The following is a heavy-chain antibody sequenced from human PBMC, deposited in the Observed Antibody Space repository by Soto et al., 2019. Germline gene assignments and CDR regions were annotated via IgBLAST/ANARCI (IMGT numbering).Heavy chain of an antibody. D-gene: IGHD3-3*01. CDR2: MYWNGDK. CDR1: GFSLSTSGVG. J-gene: IGHJ4*02. CDR3: XXXXXXYDFSGTDF. V-gene: IGHV2-5*01. Sequence: QITLKASGPALIKPTQTLTLTCSFSGFSLSTSGVGVVWIRQPPGKALEWLAIMYWNGDKRYSPSLKSRLTITEDTSTNXXXXXXXXXXXXXXXXXXXXXXXXXYDFSGTDFWGQGTLVTVSS.